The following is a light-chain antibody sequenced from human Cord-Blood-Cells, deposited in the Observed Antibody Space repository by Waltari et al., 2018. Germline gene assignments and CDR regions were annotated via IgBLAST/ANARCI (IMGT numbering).Light chain of an antibody. Sequence: QSAPTQPASVSGSPGQSITISCTGTSSDVGGYNYVSWYQQHPGKAPKLMIYDVSNRPSGGSYRFSGSKSGNTASLTISGLQAEDEADYYCSSYTSSSTWVFGGGTKLTV. CDR3: SSYTSSSTWV. V-gene: IGLV2-14*01. CDR1: SSDVGGYNY. J-gene: IGLJ3*02. CDR2: DVS.